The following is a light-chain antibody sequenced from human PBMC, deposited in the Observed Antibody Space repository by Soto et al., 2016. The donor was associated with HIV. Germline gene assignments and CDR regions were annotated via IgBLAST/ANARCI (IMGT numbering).Light chain of an antibody. V-gene: IGKV1-39*01. Sequence: DIQMTQSPSSLSASVGDRVTITCQASQDISNYLNWYQQKPGRAPKLLIYAASSLQSGVPSRFSGRGSGTDFTLTISSLQHEDLATYYCQQSSRTPRTFGQGTKVEIK. J-gene: IGKJ1*01. CDR3: QQSSRTPRT. CDR1: QDISNY. CDR2: AAS.